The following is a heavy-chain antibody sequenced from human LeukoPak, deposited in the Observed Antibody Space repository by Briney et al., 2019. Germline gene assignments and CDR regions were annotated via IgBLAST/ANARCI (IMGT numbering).Heavy chain of an antibody. V-gene: IGHV1-18*01. CDR1: GYIFTTHG. D-gene: IGHD2-15*01. CDR3: TREDCNAGTCYFSVD. J-gene: IGHJ4*02. CDR2: INPFNGDT. Sequence: GASVKVSCKASGYIFTTHGISWLRRAPGQGLEWMGWINPFNGDTKYPQKFPGRVTMTTDTSTSTAYMEIRSLRFDDTAVYYCTREDCNAGTCYFSVDWGQGTLVTVSS.